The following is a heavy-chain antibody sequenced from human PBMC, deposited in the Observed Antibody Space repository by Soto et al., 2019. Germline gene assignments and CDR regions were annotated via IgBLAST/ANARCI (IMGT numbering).Heavy chain of an antibody. CDR3: ARPKFGSGSYGFDD. D-gene: IGHD3-10*01. Sequence: QLQLQESGPGLVRPSETLSLTCTVSGVSVSTTGYYWGWIRQTPGKGLEWIGSIYSSGTTYYNPPLKSRVTLSIDKSKNPFSLRLTSVTAGDTAVYFCARPKFGSGSYGFDDWGQGSLITVSS. CDR2: IYSSGTT. V-gene: IGHV4-39*01. CDR1: GVSVSTTGYY. J-gene: IGHJ4*02.